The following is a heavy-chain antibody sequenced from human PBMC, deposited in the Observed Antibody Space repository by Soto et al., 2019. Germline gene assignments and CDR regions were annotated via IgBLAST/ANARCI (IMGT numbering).Heavy chain of an antibody. CDR3: ARDQGCDY. J-gene: IGHJ4*02. CDR1: GDTFSSYA. Sequence: SCKASGDTFSSYAMHWVRQAPGKGLEWVAVISYDGSNKYYADSVKGRFTISRDNSKNTLYLQMDSLRAEDTAVYYCARDQGCDYWGQGTLVTVSS. CDR2: ISYDGSNK. V-gene: IGHV3-30-3*01.